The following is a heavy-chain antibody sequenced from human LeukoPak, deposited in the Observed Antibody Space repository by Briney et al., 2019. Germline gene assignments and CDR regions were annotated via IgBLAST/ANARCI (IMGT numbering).Heavy chain of an antibody. CDR3: ARDWRYYGSGSYYNVY. J-gene: IGHJ4*02. D-gene: IGHD3-10*01. V-gene: IGHV1-18*01. CDR2: SAYNGNT. Sequence: SAYNGNTNYAQKLQGRVTMTTDTSTSTAYMELRSLRSDDTAVYYCARDWRYYGSGSYYNVYWGQGTLVTVSS.